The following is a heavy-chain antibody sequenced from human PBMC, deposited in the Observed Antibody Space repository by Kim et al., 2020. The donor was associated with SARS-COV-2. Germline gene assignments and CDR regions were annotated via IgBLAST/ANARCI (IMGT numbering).Heavy chain of an antibody. Sequence: GGSLRLSCAASGFTFSNYWMHWVRQAPGKGLVWVSRIKSDGSSTAYADSVKGRFTISRDNAKNTLYLQMNSLRAEDTAVYYCARTAYQAQYYFFDYWGQGTLVTVSS. J-gene: IGHJ4*02. CDR3: ARTAYQAQYYFFDY. D-gene: IGHD2-2*01. CDR1: GFTFSNYW. V-gene: IGHV3-74*01. CDR2: IKSDGSST.